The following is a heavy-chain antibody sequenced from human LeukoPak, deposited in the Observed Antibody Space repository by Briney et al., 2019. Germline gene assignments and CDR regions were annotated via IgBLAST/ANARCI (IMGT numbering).Heavy chain of an antibody. J-gene: IGHJ4*02. CDR2: IYSGGST. Sequence: GGSLRLSCAASGFTVSSNYMSWVRQAPGKGLEWVSVIYSGGSTYYADSVKGRFTISRDNSKNTLYLQMNSLRAEDTAVYYCAKGQYYTFWSGYPGDYWGQGTLVTVSS. CDR1: GFTVSSNY. CDR3: AKGQYYTFWSGYPGDY. V-gene: IGHV3-53*01. D-gene: IGHD3-3*01.